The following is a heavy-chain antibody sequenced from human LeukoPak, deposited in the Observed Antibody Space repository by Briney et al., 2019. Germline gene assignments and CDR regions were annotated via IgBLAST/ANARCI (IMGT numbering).Heavy chain of an antibody. Sequence: SETLSLTCTVSGGSISSGGYYWSWIRQHPGKGLEWIGYIYYSGSTYYNPSLKSRVTISVDTSKNQFSLKLSSVTAADTAVYYCASNHYDSSGYYHHRYFDLWGRGTLVTVSS. V-gene: IGHV4-31*03. D-gene: IGHD3-22*01. J-gene: IGHJ2*01. CDR2: IYYSGST. CDR1: GGSISSGGYY. CDR3: ASNHYDSSGYYHHRYFDL.